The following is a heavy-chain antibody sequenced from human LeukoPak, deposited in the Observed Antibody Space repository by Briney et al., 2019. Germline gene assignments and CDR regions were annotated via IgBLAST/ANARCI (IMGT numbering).Heavy chain of an antibody. CDR2: IYYSGST. Sequence: SETLSLTCTVSGGSISSYYWNWIRQPPGKGLEWIGYIYYSGSTNYNPSLKSRVTISVDTSKNQFSLKLGSVTAADTAVYYCARHEGILTSGMAVWGQGTTVTVSS. D-gene: IGHD3-9*01. CDR1: GGSISSYY. J-gene: IGHJ6*02. V-gene: IGHV4-59*08. CDR3: ARHEGILTSGMAV.